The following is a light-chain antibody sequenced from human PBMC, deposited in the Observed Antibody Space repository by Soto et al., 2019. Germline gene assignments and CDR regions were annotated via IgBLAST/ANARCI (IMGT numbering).Light chain of an antibody. J-gene: IGKJ4*01. CDR3: QQHNGWPLT. Sequence: EIVMTQSPGTLSVSPGERVTLSCRGSQSVSSSLAWYQQKPGQAPRLLIYGASTRASGVPARFSGSGSGTDFTFTISSLQSEDFAVYYCQQHNGWPLTFGGGTKVEIK. V-gene: IGKV3-15*01. CDR1: QSVSSS. CDR2: GAS.